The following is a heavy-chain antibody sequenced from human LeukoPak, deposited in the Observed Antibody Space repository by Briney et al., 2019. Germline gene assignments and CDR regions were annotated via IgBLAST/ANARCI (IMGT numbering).Heavy chain of an antibody. CDR1: GFTFSSYA. Sequence: GGFLRLSCAASGFTFSSYAMNWVRQAPGKGLEWVSGIRCSGGDSFYADSVKGRFTISRDNSKNTVYLQMNSLRAEDTAVYYCARSYWHSGGQAEWYFDLWGRGTLVTVSS. CDR3: ARSYWHSGGQAEWYFDL. CDR2: IRCSGGDS. D-gene: IGHD2-15*01. V-gene: IGHV3-23*01. J-gene: IGHJ2*01.